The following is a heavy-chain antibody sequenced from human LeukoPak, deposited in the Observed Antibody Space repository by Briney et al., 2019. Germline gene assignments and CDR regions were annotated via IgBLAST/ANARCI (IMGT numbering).Heavy chain of an antibody. J-gene: IGHJ4*02. Sequence: SETLSLTCTVSGGSISSGDYYWSWIRQPPGKGLEWIGYIYYSGSTYYNPSLKSRVTISVDTSKNQFSLKLGSVTAADTAVYYCARYGSGITGFDYWGQGTLVTVSS. CDR1: GGSISSGDYY. CDR2: IYYSGST. V-gene: IGHV4-30-4*01. D-gene: IGHD3-10*01. CDR3: ARYGSGITGFDY.